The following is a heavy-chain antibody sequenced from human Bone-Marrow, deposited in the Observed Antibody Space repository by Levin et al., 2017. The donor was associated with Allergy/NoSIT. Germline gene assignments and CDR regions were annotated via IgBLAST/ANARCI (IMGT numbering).Heavy chain of an antibody. J-gene: IGHJ5*01. V-gene: IGHV3-23*01. CDR1: GFTFSTYA. CDR2: IRGSNA. CDR3: SRDPCADTTCYTYNWFDS. Sequence: GGSLRLSCAASGFTFSTYAMSWVRQAPGKGLEWVSAIRGSNAFYGDSAKGRFTISRDNSKNTLYLQMSSLRAEDTALYYCSRDPCADTTCYTYNWFDSWGPGTLVTVSS. D-gene: IGHD2-15*01.